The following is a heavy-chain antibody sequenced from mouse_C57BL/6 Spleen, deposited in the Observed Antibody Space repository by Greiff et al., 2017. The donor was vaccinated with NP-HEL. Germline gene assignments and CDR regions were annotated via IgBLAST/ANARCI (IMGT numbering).Heavy chain of an antibody. J-gene: IGHJ1*03. D-gene: IGHD1-1*01. CDR1: GYSITSGYY. Sequence: EVKLMESGPGLVKPSQSLSLTCSVTGYSITSGYYWNWIRQFPGNKLEWMGYISYDGSNNYNPSLKNRISITRDTSKNQFFLKLNSVTTEDTATYYCARDPTVVAHWYFDVWGTGTTVTVSS. CDR3: ARDPTVVAHWYFDV. CDR2: ISYDGSN. V-gene: IGHV3-6*01.